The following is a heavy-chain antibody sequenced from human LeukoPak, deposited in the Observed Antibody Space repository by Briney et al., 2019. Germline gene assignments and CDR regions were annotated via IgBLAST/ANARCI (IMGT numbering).Heavy chain of an antibody. CDR1: GYTFTGYY. CDR2: INPDSGGT. Sequence: ASVKVSCKASGYTFTGYYVHWVRQAPGQGLEWMGWINPDSGGTNYEQKFQGRVTMTRDKSISTAYMELSSLRSDDTAVYYCARLNLRGALDIWGQGTMVTVSS. D-gene: IGHD3-10*01. CDR3: ARLNLRGALDI. V-gene: IGHV1-2*02. J-gene: IGHJ3*02.